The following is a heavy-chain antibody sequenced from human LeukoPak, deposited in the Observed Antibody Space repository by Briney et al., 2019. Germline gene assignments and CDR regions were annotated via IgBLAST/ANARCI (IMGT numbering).Heavy chain of an antibody. V-gene: IGHV1-18*01. CDR1: GYTFTSYG. Sequence: GASVKVSCKASGYTFTSYGISWVRQAPGQGLEWMGWISAYNGNTNYAQKLQGRVTMTTDTSTSTAYMELRSLRSDDTAVYYCARGGRGTSGYSSSHFYYYYYMDVWGKGTTVTVSS. D-gene: IGHD6-13*01. J-gene: IGHJ6*03. CDR2: ISAYNGNT. CDR3: ARGGRGTSGYSSSHFYYYYYMDV.